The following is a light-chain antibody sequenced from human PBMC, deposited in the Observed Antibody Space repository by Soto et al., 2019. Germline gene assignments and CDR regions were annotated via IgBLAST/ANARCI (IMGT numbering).Light chain of an antibody. CDR3: QQYGSSPIT. CDR1: QSVSSSY. Sequence: EIVLTQSPGTLSLSPGERATLSCRASQSVSSSYLAWYQQRPGQAPRLLIYVASNRATGTPDRFSGSGSGTDFTLTIGRLEPEDFAVYYCQQYGSSPITFGQGTRLEIK. CDR2: VAS. V-gene: IGKV3-20*01. J-gene: IGKJ5*01.